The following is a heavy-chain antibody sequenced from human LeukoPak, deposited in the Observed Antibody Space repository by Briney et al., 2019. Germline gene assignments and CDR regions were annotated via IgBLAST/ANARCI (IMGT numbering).Heavy chain of an antibody. Sequence: GRSLRLSCAASGFTFSSYAMHWVRQAPGKGLEWVAVIWYDGSNKYYADSVKGRFTISRDNSKNTLYLQMNSLRAEDTAVYYCARESRGKWLVRGNWFDPWGQGTLVTVSS. CDR3: ARESRGKWLVRGNWFDP. CDR1: GFTFSSYA. V-gene: IGHV3-33*08. CDR2: IWYDGSNK. J-gene: IGHJ5*02. D-gene: IGHD3-10*01.